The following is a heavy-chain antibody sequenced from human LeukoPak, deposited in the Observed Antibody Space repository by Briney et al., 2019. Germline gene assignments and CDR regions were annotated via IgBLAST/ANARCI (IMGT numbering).Heavy chain of an antibody. D-gene: IGHD3-10*01. CDR3: TILDGSGRFGVYYLDY. Sequence: PGRSLRLSCTASGFTFGDYAMSWVRQAPGKGLEWVGFIRSKAYGGTTEYAASVKGRFTISRDDPKSIAYLQMNSLKTEDTAVYYCTILDGSGRFGVYYLDYWGQGTLVTVSS. J-gene: IGHJ4*02. V-gene: IGHV3-49*04. CDR1: GFTFGDYA. CDR2: IRSKAYGGTT.